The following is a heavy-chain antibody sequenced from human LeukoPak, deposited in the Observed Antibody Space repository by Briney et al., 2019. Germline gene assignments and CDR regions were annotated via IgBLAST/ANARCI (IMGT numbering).Heavy chain of an antibody. CDR3: ARVPDFIARPCDS. CDR2: SSPTGDIT. D-gene: IGHD2-21*01. V-gene: IGHV4-34*01. J-gene: IGHJ4*02. Sequence: SETLSLTCAVYGGSFSGNYWTLIRQTPGRGLEWIGESSPTGDITGYNPSLKGRATISVDSSKNQFSLKLTSVTAADTGVYFCARVPDFIARPCDSWGPGTLVTVSS. CDR1: GGSFSGNY.